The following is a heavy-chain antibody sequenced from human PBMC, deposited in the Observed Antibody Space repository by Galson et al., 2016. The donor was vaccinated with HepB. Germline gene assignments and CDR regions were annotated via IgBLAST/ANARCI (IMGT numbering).Heavy chain of an antibody. V-gene: IGHV3-48*01. Sequence: SLRLSCAASGFSFRSYGMNWVRQAPGKGLEWLSYISFSSTNVHNADSVKGRFSISKDNAKNSLYLQLNSLRLEDTAVYYCARGPLFYLDYWGQGALVTVSS. CDR3: ARGPLFYLDY. CDR2: ISFSSTNV. J-gene: IGHJ4*02. CDR1: GFSFRSYG.